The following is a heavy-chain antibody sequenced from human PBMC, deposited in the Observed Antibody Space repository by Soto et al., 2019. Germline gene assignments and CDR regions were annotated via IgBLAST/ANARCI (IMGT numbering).Heavy chain of an antibody. CDR3: ARGDREDILVVVGARPGEYGTDI. D-gene: IGHD2-15*01. J-gene: IGHJ6*02. Sequence: QVQLVESGGGVVQPGGSLRLSCAASGFTFRNHAMHWVRQAPGKGLECLAVIAHDGSNAFYRDSVKGRFTVSRDNSKNTLYLYMNRLRSEYTGVYYWARGDREDILVVVGARPGEYGTDIWGQGTTVIVSS. CDR2: IAHDGSNA. V-gene: IGHV3-30-3*01. CDR1: GFTFRNHA.